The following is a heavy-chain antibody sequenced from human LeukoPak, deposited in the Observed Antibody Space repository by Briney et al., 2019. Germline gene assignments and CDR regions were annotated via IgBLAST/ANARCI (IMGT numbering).Heavy chain of an antibody. V-gene: IGHV3-30*04. D-gene: IGHD5-12*01. CDR1: GFTFSSYA. J-gene: IGHJ4*02. Sequence: GRSLRLSYAASGFTFSSYAMHWVRQAPGKGLEWVAVISYDGSNKYYADSVKGRFTISRDNSKNTLYLQMNSLRAEDTAVYYCARDRGSGYGPPDLDYWGQGTLVTVSS. CDR3: ARDRGSGYGPPDLDY. CDR2: ISYDGSNK.